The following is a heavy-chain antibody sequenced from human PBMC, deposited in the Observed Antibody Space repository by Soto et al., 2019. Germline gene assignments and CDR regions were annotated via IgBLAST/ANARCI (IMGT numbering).Heavy chain of an antibody. CDR2: TSYDGSNN. V-gene: IGHV3-33*05. Sequence: QVQLVESGGGLVEPGTSLRLSGVGSGFTFRSYVIHWVRQAPGKGLEWVALTSYDGSNNFYGDSVKGRFTISRDNSRNTVEQQMYSLRLADKAMYYCARWGTTGGLDVWGQGTLVTVSS. J-gene: IGHJ4*02. CDR3: ARWGTTGGLDV. CDR1: GFTFRSYV. D-gene: IGHD3-16*01.